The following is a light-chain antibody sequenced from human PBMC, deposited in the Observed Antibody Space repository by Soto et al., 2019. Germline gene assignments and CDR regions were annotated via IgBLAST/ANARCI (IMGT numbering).Light chain of an antibody. Sequence: DIQMTQSPSSLSASVGDRVTITCQASQNINKYLNWYQQKPGKAPKXXIYAASSLQSGVPSRFSGSGSGTEFALTISSLKPEDFATYSCQQTYSFTLTFGGGTKVDIK. CDR2: AAS. CDR3: QQTYSFTLT. CDR1: QNINKY. V-gene: IGKV1-39*01. J-gene: IGKJ4*01.